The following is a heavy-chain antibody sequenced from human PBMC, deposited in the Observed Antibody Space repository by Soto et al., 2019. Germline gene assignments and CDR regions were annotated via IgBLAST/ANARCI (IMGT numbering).Heavy chain of an antibody. D-gene: IGHD1-1*01. V-gene: IGHV3-30*18. CDR3: AKDGPSAGTFDY. CDR2: ISYDGSNK. J-gene: IGHJ4*02. Sequence: WGSLRLSCAASGFTFSSYGMHWVRQAPGKGLEWVAVISYDGSNKYYADSVKGRFTISRDNSKNTLYLQMNSLTAEDTAVYYCAKDGPSAGTFDYWGQGTLVTVSS. CDR1: GFTFSSYG.